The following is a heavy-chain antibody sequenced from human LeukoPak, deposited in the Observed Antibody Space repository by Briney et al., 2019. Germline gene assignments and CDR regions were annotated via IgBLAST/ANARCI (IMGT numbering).Heavy chain of an antibody. J-gene: IGHJ6*02. CDR1: GFTFSSYW. CDR3: AREPVLHRYYYYGMDV. Sequence: PGGSLRLSCAASGFTFSSYWMSWVRQAPGKGLEWVANIKHDGSEKYYVDSVEGRFAISRDNTKNSLYLQMNSLRAEDTAVYYCAREPVLHRYYYYGMDVWGQGTTVTVSS. V-gene: IGHV3-7*03. CDR2: IKHDGSEK. D-gene: IGHD2/OR15-2a*01.